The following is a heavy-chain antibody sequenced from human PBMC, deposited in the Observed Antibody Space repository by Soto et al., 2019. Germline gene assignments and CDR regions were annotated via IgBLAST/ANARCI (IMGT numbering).Heavy chain of an antibody. CDR1: GGSISSGDYY. CDR2: IYYSGST. Sequence: SETLSLTCTVSGGSISSGDYYWSWIRQPPGKGLEWIGYIYYSGSTYYNPSLKSRVTISVDTSKNQFSLKLSSVTAADTAVYYCARDRVDDSSGYLFDYWGQGTLVTVSS. J-gene: IGHJ4*02. V-gene: IGHV4-30-4*01. D-gene: IGHD3-22*01. CDR3: ARDRVDDSSGYLFDY.